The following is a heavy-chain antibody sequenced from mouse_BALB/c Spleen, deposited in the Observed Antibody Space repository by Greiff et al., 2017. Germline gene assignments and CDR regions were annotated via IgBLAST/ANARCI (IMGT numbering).Heavy chain of an antibody. D-gene: IGHD1-1*01. CDR3: ARGTTGFDY. Sequence: VKLMESGPGLVKPSQSLSLTCTVTGYSITSDYAWNWIRQFPGNKLEWMGYISYSGSTSYNPSLKSRISITRDTSKNQFFLQLNSVTTEDTATYYCARGTTGFDYWGQGTTLTVSS. CDR2: ISYSGST. V-gene: IGHV3-2*02. CDR1: GYSITSDYA. J-gene: IGHJ2*01.